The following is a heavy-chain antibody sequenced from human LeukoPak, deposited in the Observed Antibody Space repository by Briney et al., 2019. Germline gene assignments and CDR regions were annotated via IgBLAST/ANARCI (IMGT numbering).Heavy chain of an antibody. Sequence: SETLSLTCTVSGDSISSHYWSWIRQPPGKGLEWIGYIYYSGSTNYNPSLKSRVTISVDTSKNQFSLKLSSVTAADTAVYYCARVLREVDVVVPAAIDYWGQGTLVTVSS. CDR3: ARVLREVDVVVPAAIDY. J-gene: IGHJ4*02. CDR2: IYYSGST. CDR1: GDSISSHY. D-gene: IGHD2-2*01. V-gene: IGHV4-59*11.